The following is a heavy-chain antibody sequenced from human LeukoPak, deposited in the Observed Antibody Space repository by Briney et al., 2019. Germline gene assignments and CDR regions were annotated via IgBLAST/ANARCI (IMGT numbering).Heavy chain of an antibody. Sequence: SETLSLTCTVSGGSISSHYWSWIRQPPGKGLEWIGYIYYSGSTNYNPSLKSRVTISVDTSKNQFSLKLSSVTAADTAVYYCARTYYDFWSGSPDAFDIWGQGTMVTVSS. V-gene: IGHV4-59*11. CDR1: GGSISSHY. CDR2: IYYSGST. J-gene: IGHJ3*02. D-gene: IGHD3-3*01. CDR3: ARTYYDFWSGSPDAFDI.